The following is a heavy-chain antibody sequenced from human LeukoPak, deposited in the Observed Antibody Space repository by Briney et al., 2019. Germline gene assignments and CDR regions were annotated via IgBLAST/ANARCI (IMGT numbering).Heavy chain of an antibody. CDR1: GGSISSYY. D-gene: IGHD2-2*01. Sequence: SETLSLTCTVSGGSISSYYWSWIRQPPGKGLEWIGYIYYSGCTNYNPSLKSRVTISVDTSKNQFSLRLSSVTAADTAVYSCARAPRTPRYCSSTSCYHGGYYYYYMDVWGKGTTVTVSS. J-gene: IGHJ6*03. CDR2: IYYSGCT. CDR3: ARAPRTPRYCSSTSCYHGGYYYYYMDV. V-gene: IGHV4-59*01.